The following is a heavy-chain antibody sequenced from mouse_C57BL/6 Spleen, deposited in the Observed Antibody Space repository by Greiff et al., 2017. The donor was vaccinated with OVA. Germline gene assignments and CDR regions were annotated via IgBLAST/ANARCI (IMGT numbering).Heavy chain of an antibody. D-gene: IGHD2-4*01. CDR1: GFTFSDYY. CDR2: ISNGGGST. CDR3: AREGHYDYDQAWFAY. Sequence: DVMLVESGGGLVQPGGSLKLSCAASGFTFSDYYMYWVRQTPEKRLEWVAYISNGGGSTYYPATVKGRFTISRDNAKNTLYLQMSRLKSEDTAMYYCAREGHYDYDQAWFAYWGQGTLVTVSA. J-gene: IGHJ3*01. V-gene: IGHV5-12*01.